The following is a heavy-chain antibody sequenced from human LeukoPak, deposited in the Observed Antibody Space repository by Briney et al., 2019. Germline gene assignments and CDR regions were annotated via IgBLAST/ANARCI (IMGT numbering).Heavy chain of an antibody. CDR1: GYTFTSYG. V-gene: IGHV1-18*01. Sequence: ASVKVSCKASGYTFTSYGISWVRQAPGQGLEWMGWISAYNGNTNYAQKLQGRVTMTTDTSTSTAYMELRSLRSDDTAVYYCARDRGTMVRGVTPWDFDYWGQGTLVTVSS. D-gene: IGHD3-10*01. CDR3: ARDRGTMVRGVTPWDFDY. CDR2: ISAYNGNT. J-gene: IGHJ4*02.